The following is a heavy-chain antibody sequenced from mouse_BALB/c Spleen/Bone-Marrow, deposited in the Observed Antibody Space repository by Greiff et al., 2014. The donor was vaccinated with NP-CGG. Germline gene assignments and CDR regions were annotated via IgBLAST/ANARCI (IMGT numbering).Heavy chain of an antibody. CDR3: TNGYDYYAMDY. J-gene: IGHJ4*01. Sequence: EVQLQESGTVLARPGASVKMSCTASGFSFTSYWMHWVKQRPGQGLEWIGAIYPGNSDTSYNQKFKGKAKLTADTSASTAYVELSSLSNEDSAVYYCTNGYDYYAMDYWGQGTSVTVSS. D-gene: IGHD2-2*01. CDR2: IYPGNSDT. CDR1: GFSFTSYW. V-gene: IGHV1-5*01.